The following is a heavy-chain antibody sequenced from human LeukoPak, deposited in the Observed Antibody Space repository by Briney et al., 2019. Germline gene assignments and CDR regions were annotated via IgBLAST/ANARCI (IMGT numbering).Heavy chain of an antibody. D-gene: IGHD2/OR15-2a*01. CDR2: IYYSGST. V-gene: IGHV4-59*01. CDR3: ARGIGRGYYYYMDV. J-gene: IGHJ6*03. CDR1: GGSISSYY. Sequence: SETLSLTCTDSGGSISSYYWSWIWQPPGKGLEWIGYIYYSGSTNYNPSLKSRVTISVDTSKNQLSLKLSSVTAADTAVYYCARGIGRGYYYYMDVWGKGTTVTISS.